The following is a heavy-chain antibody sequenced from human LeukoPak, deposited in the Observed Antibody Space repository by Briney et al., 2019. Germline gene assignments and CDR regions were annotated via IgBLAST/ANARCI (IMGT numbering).Heavy chain of an antibody. V-gene: IGHV3-30-3*01. J-gene: IGHJ4*02. CDR3: ASQYSSGWSNDY. CDR1: GFTFSTYA. CDR2: ISYDGSNK. Sequence: PGGSLRLSCAASGFTFSTYAMHWVRQAPGKGLEWVAVISYDGSNKYYADSVKGRFTISRDNSKNALYLQMNSLRAQDTAVYYCASQYSSGWSNDYWGQGTLVTVSS. D-gene: IGHD6-19*01.